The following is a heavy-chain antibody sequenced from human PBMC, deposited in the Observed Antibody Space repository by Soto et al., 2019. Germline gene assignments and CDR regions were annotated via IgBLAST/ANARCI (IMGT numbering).Heavy chain of an antibody. CDR3: ASLTVTNWFDP. CDR2: IYYSGST. J-gene: IGHJ5*02. Sequence: SETLSLTCTVSGGSISSYYWSWIRQPPGKGLEWIGYIYYSGSTNYNPSLKSRVTISVDTSKNQFSLKLSSVTAADTAVYYCASLTVTNWFDPSGQGTPVTVSS. V-gene: IGHV4-59*08. CDR1: GGSISSYY. D-gene: IGHD4-4*01.